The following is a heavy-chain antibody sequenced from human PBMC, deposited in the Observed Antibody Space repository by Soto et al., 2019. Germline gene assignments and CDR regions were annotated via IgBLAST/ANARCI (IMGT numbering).Heavy chain of an antibody. CDR2: IKQDGSEK. V-gene: IGHV3-7*01. CDR1: GFTFSSYW. J-gene: IGHJ4*02. CDR3: ASNGYYGSELDPFDY. Sequence: EVQLVESGGGLVQPGGSLRLSCAASGFTFSSYWMSWVRQAPGKGLEWVANIKQDGSEKYYVDSVKGRFTISRDNAKNSLYLQMNGLRAEDTAVYYCASNGYYGSELDPFDYLGQGTLVTVSS. D-gene: IGHD3-10*01.